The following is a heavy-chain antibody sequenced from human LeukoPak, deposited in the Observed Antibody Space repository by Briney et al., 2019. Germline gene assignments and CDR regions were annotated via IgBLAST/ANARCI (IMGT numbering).Heavy chain of an antibody. D-gene: IGHD1-26*01. J-gene: IGHJ4*02. Sequence: PGGSLRLSCAASGFTFSSYAMSWVRQAPGKGLEWVSAISGSGGSTYYADSVKGRFTISRDNSKNTPYLQMNSLRAEDTAVYYCANLIVGATNSFDYWGQGTLVTVSS. CDR2: ISGSGGST. V-gene: IGHV3-23*01. CDR3: ANLIVGATNSFDY. CDR1: GFTFSSYA.